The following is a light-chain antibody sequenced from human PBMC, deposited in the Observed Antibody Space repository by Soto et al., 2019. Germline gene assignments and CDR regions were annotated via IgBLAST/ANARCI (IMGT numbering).Light chain of an antibody. CDR3: QQYNNWPPWT. CDR1: QSVSSN. J-gene: IGKJ1*01. Sequence: EIVMTQSPATLSVSPGERATISCRASQSVSSNLAWYRQKPGQAPRLLIYGASTRATGIPARFSGSGSGTEFTLTISSLQSEDFAVYYCQQYNNWPPWTFGQGTKWIS. V-gene: IGKV3-15*01. CDR2: GAS.